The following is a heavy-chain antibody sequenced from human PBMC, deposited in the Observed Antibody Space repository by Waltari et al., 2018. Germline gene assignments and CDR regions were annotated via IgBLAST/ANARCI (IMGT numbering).Heavy chain of an antibody. V-gene: IGHV4-61*02. D-gene: IGHD1-1*01. CDR1: GGSISSGSYY. CDR3: ARLGTTENYYYGMDV. J-gene: IGHJ6*02. Sequence: QVQLQESGPGLVKPSQTLSLTCTVSGGSISSGSYYWSWIRQPAGKGLEWIGRIYTSGSTNYNPSLKSRVTISVDTSKNQFSRKLSSVTAADTAVYYCARLGTTENYYYGMDVWGQGTTVTVSS. CDR2: IYTSGST.